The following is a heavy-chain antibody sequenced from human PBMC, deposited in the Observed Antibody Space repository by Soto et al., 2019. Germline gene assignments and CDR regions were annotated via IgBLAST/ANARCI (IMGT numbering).Heavy chain of an antibody. CDR1: GFCFTSYW. V-gene: IGHV5-51*01. J-gene: IGHJ3*02. Sequence: GESLKISCNGSGFCFTSYWIGWVRQMPGKGLEWMGIIYPGDSDTRYSPSFQGQVTISADKSISTAYLQWSSLKASDTAMYYWARRGPVPPSDAFDIWGEGTMVTVSS. D-gene: IGHD6-19*01. CDR3: ARRGPVPPSDAFDI. CDR2: IYPGDSDT.